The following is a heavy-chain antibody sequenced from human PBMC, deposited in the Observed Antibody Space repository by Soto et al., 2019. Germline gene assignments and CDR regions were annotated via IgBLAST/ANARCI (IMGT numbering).Heavy chain of an antibody. CDR2: ISYDGSNK. Sequence: LRLSCAASGFTFSSYCMHWVRQAPGKGLEWVAVISYDGSNKYYADSVKGRFTISRDNSKNTLYLQMNSLRAEDTAVYYCANIAAAGNNDAFDIWGQGTMVTVSS. CDR1: GFTFSSYC. D-gene: IGHD6-13*01. J-gene: IGHJ3*02. V-gene: IGHV3-30*18. CDR3: ANIAAAGNNDAFDI.